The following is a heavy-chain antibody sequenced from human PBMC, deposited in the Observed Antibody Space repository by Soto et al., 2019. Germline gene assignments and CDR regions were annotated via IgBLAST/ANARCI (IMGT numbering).Heavy chain of an antibody. CDR1: GDSFNDYY. CDR2: INPNGGVT. CDR3: ARGSGGATATLAYYCCHMDV. V-gene: IGHV1-2*04. J-gene: IGHJ6*03. D-gene: IGHD5-12*01. Sequence: QVPLVQSGAEVRKPGASVTVSCRSSGDSFNDYYIHWVRQAPGQGFEWMGWINPNGGVTKYADKFPGCVSMTRDTSIRNVYMQLSRLRSDATAVYYCARGSGGATATLAYYCCHMDVWGTSTTFTVSS.